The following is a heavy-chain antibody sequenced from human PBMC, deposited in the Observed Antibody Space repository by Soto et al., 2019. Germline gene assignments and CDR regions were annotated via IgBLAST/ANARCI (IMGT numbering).Heavy chain of an antibody. V-gene: IGHV3-74*01. CDR3: ARDGGYVAY. D-gene: IGHD3-10*01. J-gene: IGHJ4*02. CDR1: GFTFSSYW. Sequence: EVQLVEFGGGLAQPGGSLRLSCAASGFTFSSYWMYWVRQAPGEGLVWVSRINSDGSSTTYADSVKGRFTVSRDNAKDLLYLNMLSMSVEDKAVYYCARDGGYVAYWGQGILVTVSS. CDR2: INSDGSST.